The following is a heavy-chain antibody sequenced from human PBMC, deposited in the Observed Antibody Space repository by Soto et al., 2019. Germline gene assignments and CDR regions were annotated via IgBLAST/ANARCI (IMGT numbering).Heavy chain of an antibody. CDR2: IYYSGST. D-gene: IGHD3-10*01. J-gene: IGHJ4*02. CDR3: ARAKSCSHSGRDLDY. V-gene: IGHV4-59*01. CDR1: GSSISSYY. Sequence: SESLSLTCTVAGSSISSYYWSCIRQPPGRRLEWIGYIYYSGSTNYHPSFKSRVTISVDTSKNQFSLKLSSVTAADPAVYYFARAKSCSHSGRDLDYLGQGTLVTVSS.